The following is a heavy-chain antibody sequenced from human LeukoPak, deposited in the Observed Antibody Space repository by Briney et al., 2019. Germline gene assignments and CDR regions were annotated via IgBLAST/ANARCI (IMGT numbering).Heavy chain of an antibody. D-gene: IGHD3-9*01. CDR1: GGSISSYY. V-gene: IGHV4-59*03. Sequence: SETLSLTCSVSGGSISSYYWSWFWQPPGKGPDWIAYIYYSGSTNYNPSLKSRVTISVDTSKNQLSLKLTSVTAADTAVYYCAGSQRYSEVGAFDIWGQGTMVTVSS. CDR2: IYYSGST. CDR3: AGSQRYSEVGAFDI. J-gene: IGHJ3*02.